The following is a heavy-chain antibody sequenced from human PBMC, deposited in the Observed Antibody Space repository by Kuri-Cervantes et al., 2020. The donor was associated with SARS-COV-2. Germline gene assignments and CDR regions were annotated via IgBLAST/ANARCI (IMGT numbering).Heavy chain of an antibody. D-gene: IGHD3-10*01. V-gene: IGHV3-23*01. CDR1: TFTFNNYA. CDR3: LKGGSGSHLAGDWIDH. Sequence: GESLKISCAASTFTFNNYALIWVRQAPGAGLEWVSSISLPGGDTNYADSVKGRFTIHRDNSKNTQCLQMSSLRGEDTAVYYCLKGGSGSHLAGDWIDHWGQGTLVTVSS. J-gene: IGHJ5*02. CDR2: ISLPGGDT.